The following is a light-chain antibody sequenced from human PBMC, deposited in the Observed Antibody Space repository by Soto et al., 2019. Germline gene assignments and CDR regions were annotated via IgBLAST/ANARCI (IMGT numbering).Light chain of an antibody. CDR1: SSDVGSYNL. V-gene: IGLV2-23*02. CDR3: CSYAGSSVVV. J-gene: IGLJ2*01. Sequence: QSVLTQPASVSGSPGQSITISCTGTSSDVGSYNLVSWYQQHPGKAPKLMIYEVSKRPSGVSNRFSGSKSGNTASLTISGLQAEDEADYYCCSYAGSSVVVFGGGTQLPS. CDR2: EVS.